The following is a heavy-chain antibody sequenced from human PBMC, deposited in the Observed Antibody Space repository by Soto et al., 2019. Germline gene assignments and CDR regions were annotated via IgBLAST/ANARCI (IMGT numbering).Heavy chain of an antibody. D-gene: IGHD4-4*01. Sequence: EVQLLESGGGLVQPGGSLRLSCAASGFTFTGSAMSWVRQAPGKGLEWVSTISGTGDKSFYADSVKGRFTISRDSYKTTLYLQLNSLRDDDTALYYCVKGVYSSGSDFFDYWGQGTPVTVSS. J-gene: IGHJ4*02. CDR2: ISGTGDKS. CDR3: VKGVYSSGSDFFDY. V-gene: IGHV3-23*01. CDR1: GFTFTGSA.